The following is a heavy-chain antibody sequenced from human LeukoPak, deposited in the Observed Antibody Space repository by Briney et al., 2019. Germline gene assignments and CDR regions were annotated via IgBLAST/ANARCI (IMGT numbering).Heavy chain of an antibody. V-gene: IGHV5-51*01. Sequence: GESLKISCKGSGYSFTSYWIGWVRQMPGKGLGWMGIIYPGDSDTRYSPSFQGQVTISADKSISTAYLQWSSLKASDTAMYYCARQKAAAVSAFDIWGQGTMVTVSS. J-gene: IGHJ3*02. CDR1: GYSFTSYW. D-gene: IGHD6-13*01. CDR2: IYPGDSDT. CDR3: ARQKAAAVSAFDI.